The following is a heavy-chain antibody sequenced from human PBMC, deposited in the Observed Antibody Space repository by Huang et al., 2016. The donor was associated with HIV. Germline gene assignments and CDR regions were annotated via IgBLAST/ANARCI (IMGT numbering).Heavy chain of an antibody. CDR3: ARQGVGDFVVEPTGLGAFDI. J-gene: IGHJ3*02. CDR1: GYTFNGYW. V-gene: IGHV5-51*01. CDR2: IFPGNSDT. D-gene: IGHD2-2*01. Sequence: EVQLVQSGAVVKKPGESLKISCKGSGYTFNGYWIGWVRQMPGKGLEWMGIIFPGNSDTTSIPSFQGQVSISADKSISTAYLQWSGLKASDTAMYYCARQGVGDFVVEPTGLGAFDIWGQGTMVTVSS.